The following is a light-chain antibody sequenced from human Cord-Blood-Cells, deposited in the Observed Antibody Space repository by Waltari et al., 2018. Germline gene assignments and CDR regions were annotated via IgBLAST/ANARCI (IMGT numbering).Light chain of an antibody. CDR2: EVS. Sequence: QSALTQPASVSGSPGQSITISCTGTSSDVGSFHLVSWYQQHPGKAPKLMIYEVSKRPSGVSNRFSGSKSGNTASLTISGLQAEDEADYYCCSYAGSSTVFGGGTKLTVL. CDR3: CSYAGSSTV. CDR1: SSDVGSFHL. J-gene: IGLJ3*02. V-gene: IGLV2-23*02.